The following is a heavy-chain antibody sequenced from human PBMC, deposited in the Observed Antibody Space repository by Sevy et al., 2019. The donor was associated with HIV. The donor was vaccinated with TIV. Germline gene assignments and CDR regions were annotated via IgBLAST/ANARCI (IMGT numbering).Heavy chain of an antibody. CDR3: TRDAGYSTGWYPSDY. Sequence: GGSLRLSYAASGFSVSTHAMHWVRQAPGKGLEWVALISYDGSSKYYADSVKGRLTISRDNSKNTLYLQMSSLRPDDTAVYYCTRDAGYSTGWYPSDYWGQGTLVTVSS. CDR2: ISYDGSSK. CDR1: GFSVSTHA. D-gene: IGHD6-19*01. J-gene: IGHJ4*02. V-gene: IGHV3-30-3*01.